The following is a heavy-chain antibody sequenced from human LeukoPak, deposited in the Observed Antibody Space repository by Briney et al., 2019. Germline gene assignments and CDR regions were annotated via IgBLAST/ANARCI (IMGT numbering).Heavy chain of an antibody. J-gene: IGHJ4*02. CDR1: GSTFSSYA. V-gene: IGHV3-30*04. CDR3: ARDPYSSGRIDY. Sequence: GGSLRLSCAASGSTFSSYAMHWVRQAPGKGLEWVAVISYDGSNKYYADSVKGRFTISRDNSKNTLYLQMNSLRAEDTAVYYCARDPYSSGRIDYWGQGTLVTVSS. CDR2: ISYDGSNK. D-gene: IGHD6-19*01.